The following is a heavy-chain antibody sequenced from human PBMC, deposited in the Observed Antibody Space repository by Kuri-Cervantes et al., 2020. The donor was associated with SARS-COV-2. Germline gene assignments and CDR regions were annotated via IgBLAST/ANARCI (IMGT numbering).Heavy chain of an antibody. V-gene: IGHV3-64*01. Sequence: GGSLRLSCAASGFTFSSYAMHWVRQAPGKGLKYVSAISSNGGSTYYANSVKGRFTISRDNSKNTLYLQMGSLRAEDTAVYYCAKDGVAAAVYHYYYYYGMDVWGQGTTVTVSS. CDR2: ISSNGGST. J-gene: IGHJ6*02. D-gene: IGHD6-13*01. CDR3: AKDGVAAAVYHYYYYYGMDV. CDR1: GFTFSSYA.